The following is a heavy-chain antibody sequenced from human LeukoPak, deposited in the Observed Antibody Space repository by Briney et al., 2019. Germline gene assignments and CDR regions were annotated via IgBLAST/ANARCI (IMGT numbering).Heavy chain of an antibody. CDR1: GFSFSNYA. J-gene: IGHJ3*01. D-gene: IGHD2-2*01. CDR3: AKWKVVVPAAGEVFDF. Sequence: GGSLRLSCAASGFSFSNYAMSWVRQAPGKGLEWVSVISGHGGSTYYADSVKGRFTISRDNSKNTLSLQMNSLRAEDTALNYCAKWKVVVPAAGEVFDFWGQGPMVTV. CDR2: ISGHGGST. V-gene: IGHV3-23*01.